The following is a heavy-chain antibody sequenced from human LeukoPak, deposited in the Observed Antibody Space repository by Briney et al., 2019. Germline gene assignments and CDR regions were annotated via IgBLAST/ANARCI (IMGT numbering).Heavy chain of an antibody. CDR1: GYTFTGYY. CDR3: ARLRAFRNWFDP. J-gene: IGHJ5*02. V-gene: IGHV1-2*02. CDR2: INPNSGGT. Sequence: ASVKVSCKASGYTFTGYYMHWVRLAPGQGLEWMGWINPNSGGTNYAQKFQGRVTMTRDTSISTAYMELTRLTSDDTAVYFCARLRAFRNWFDPWGQGTLVTVSS.